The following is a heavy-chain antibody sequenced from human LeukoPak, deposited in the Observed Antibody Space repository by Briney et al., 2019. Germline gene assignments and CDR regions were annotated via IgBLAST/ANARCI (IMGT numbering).Heavy chain of an antibody. D-gene: IGHD1-14*01. CDR2: IIPIFGTA. J-gene: IGHJ3*02. CDR3: AREGAYSRTNDAFDI. Sequence: VKVSCKASGGTFSSYAISWVRQAPGQGLEWMGGIIPIFGTANYAQKFQGRVTITADEPTSTAYMELSSLRSEDTAVYYCAREGAYSRTNDAFDIWGQGTMVTVSS. V-gene: IGHV1-69*13. CDR1: GGTFSSYA.